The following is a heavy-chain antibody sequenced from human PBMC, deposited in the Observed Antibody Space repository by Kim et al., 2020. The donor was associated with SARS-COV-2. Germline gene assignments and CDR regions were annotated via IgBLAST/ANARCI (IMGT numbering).Heavy chain of an antibody. CDR2: ISASNSYT. CDR3: ARVPYGAGSHYYFDY. CDR1: TFTFSDFY. V-gene: IGHV3-11*05. Sequence: GGSLRLSCAASTFTFSDFYMSWIRQAPGKGLEWVSYISASNSYTNYADSVKGRFTISRDNAKNSLYLQMSTLRAEDTAVYYCARVPYGAGSHYYFDYWG. D-gene: IGHD3-10*01. J-gene: IGHJ4*01.